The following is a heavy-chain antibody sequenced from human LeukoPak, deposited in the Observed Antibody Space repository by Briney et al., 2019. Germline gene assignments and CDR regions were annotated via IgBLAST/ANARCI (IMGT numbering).Heavy chain of an antibody. CDR3: ARGHQTSMILVVLDY. V-gene: IGHV1-69*05. CDR2: IIPIFGTA. CDR1: GGTFSSYA. J-gene: IGHJ4*02. Sequence: ASVKVSCKASGGTFSSYAISWVRQAPGQGLEWMGGIIPIFGTANYAQKFQGRLTMTRDSSTSTLYMELSSLRSEDTAVYYCARGHQTSMILVVLDYWGQGTQVTVSS. D-gene: IGHD3-22*01.